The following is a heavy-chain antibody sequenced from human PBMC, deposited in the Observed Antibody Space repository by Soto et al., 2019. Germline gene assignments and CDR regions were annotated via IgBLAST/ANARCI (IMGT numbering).Heavy chain of an antibody. Sequence: EVQLVESGGGLVKPGGSLRLSCAASGFTFSSYSMNCVRQAPGKGLEWVSSISSSSSYIYYADSVKGRFTISRDNAKNSLYLQMNSLRAEDTAVYYCARVAVAGTGIVGASKWGYGMDVWGQGTTVTVSS. CDR1: GFTFSSYS. J-gene: IGHJ6*02. CDR3: ARVAVAGTGIVGASKWGYGMDV. CDR2: ISSSSSYI. V-gene: IGHV3-21*01. D-gene: IGHD6-19*01.